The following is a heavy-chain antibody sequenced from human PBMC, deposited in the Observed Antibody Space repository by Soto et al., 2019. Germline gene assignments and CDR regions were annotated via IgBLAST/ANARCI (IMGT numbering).Heavy chain of an antibody. CDR3: AKDCGSSGLYNCFDP. J-gene: IGHJ5*02. D-gene: IGHD6-25*01. CDR2: ISRDGRAK. CDR1: GCSCSTNR. Sequence: PERSLRRSCAAPGCSCSTNRMHWVRQDPGKGLEWVAMISRDGRAKYDLHAVQGRFTISRDTSKQTLYLQMDSLKDEDTALYYGAKDCGSSGLYNCFDPWGQGTPVTVSS. V-gene: IGHV3-30*18.